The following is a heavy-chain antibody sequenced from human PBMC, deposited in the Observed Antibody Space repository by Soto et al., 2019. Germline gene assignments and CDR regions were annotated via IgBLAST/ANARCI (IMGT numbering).Heavy chain of an antibody. D-gene: IGHD3-10*01. CDR1: VITSGSRA. V-gene: IGHV3-23*01. CDR3: ARGSTDSYPGSRIFDF. J-gene: IGHJ4*02. CDR2: ITDTGGDT. Sequence: PWWSLRLSCLASVITSGSRAMSWVRQAPGEGLEWVSTITDTGGDTKYADSVRGRFTMSRDNSKKTLYLQMNSLRVEDSALYYCARGSTDSYPGSRIFDFWGRGTLVTVSS.